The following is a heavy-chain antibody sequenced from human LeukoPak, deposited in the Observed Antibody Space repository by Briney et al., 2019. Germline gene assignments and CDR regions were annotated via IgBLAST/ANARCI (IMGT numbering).Heavy chain of an antibody. D-gene: IGHD6-25*01. Sequence: SETLSLTCTVSGDSISRSTYYWAWIRQPPGKGLEWIGSVYYGRSPYFNPSLESRATISVDTSKNHFSLKMSSVTAADTAVYYCARSSGTGTFSYWGQGTLVTVSS. V-gene: IGHV4-39*02. CDR3: ARSSGTGTFSY. CDR2: VYYGRSP. CDR1: GDSISRSTYY. J-gene: IGHJ4*02.